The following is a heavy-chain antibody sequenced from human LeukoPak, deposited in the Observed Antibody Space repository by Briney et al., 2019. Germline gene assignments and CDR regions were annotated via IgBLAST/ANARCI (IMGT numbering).Heavy chain of an antibody. Sequence: PSETLSLTCTVSGGSISSSSYYWGWIRQPAGKGLEWIGRIYTSGSTNYNPSLKSRVTMSVDTSKNQFSLKLSSVTAADTAVYYCARLGTDIRNPSDYWGQGTLVTVSS. V-gene: IGHV4-61*02. CDR3: ARLGTDIRNPSDY. D-gene: IGHD3-3*01. J-gene: IGHJ4*02. CDR2: IYTSGST. CDR1: GGSISSSSYY.